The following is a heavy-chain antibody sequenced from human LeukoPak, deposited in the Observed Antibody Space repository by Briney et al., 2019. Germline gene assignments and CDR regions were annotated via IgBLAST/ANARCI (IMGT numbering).Heavy chain of an antibody. Sequence: SETLSLTCTVSGGSISSSSYYWGWIRQPPGKGLEWIGSIYYSGSTYYNPSLKSRVTISVDTSKNQFSLKLSSVTAADTAVYYCARGRGYCSGGSCYPSIETSDYWGQGTLVTVSS. CDR3: ARGRGYCSGGSCYPSIETSDY. D-gene: IGHD2-15*01. CDR2: IYYSGST. V-gene: IGHV4-39*07. CDR1: GGSISSSSYY. J-gene: IGHJ4*02.